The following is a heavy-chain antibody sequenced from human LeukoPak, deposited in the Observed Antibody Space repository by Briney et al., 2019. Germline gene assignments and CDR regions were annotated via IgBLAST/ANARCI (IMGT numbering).Heavy chain of an antibody. V-gene: IGHV3-20*03. CDR2: INWKGDDT. CDR3: ARDAGRYCISTSCSNN. CDR1: GGTFSSYA. Sequence: SGGSLRLSYAASGGTFSSYAMSWVRQVPGKGLEWVSGINWKGDDTGYADSVKGRFTISRDNAKNSLYLQMNSLRAEDTAFYYCARDAGRYCISTSCSNNWGQGTLVTVSS. D-gene: IGHD2-2*01. J-gene: IGHJ4*02.